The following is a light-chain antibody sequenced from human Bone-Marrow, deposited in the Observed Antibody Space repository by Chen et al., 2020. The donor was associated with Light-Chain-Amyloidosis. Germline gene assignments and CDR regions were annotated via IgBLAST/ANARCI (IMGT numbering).Light chain of an antibody. J-gene: IGKJ4*01. CDR2: GSS. CDR3: QQYGTSPLT. Sequence: EIVLTQSPGTRSFSPGEGANLSCTASQTISSNYLTWYQQKFGQAPRLLIYGSSSRATGIPDRFTGSGSGTDFTLTINRLEPEDFAMYYCQQYGTSPLTFGGGTKVEIK. V-gene: IGKV3-20*01. CDR1: QTISSNY.